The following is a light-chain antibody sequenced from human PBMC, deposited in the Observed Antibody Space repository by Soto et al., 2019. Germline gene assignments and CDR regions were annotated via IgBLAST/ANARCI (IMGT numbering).Light chain of an antibody. CDR3: QTWGTGIHYV. V-gene: IGLV4-69*01. Sequence: QLVLTQSPSASASLGASVKLTCTLSSGHSSYAIAWHQQQPEKGPRYLMKLNSDGSHSQGDGIPDRFSGSSSGAERYLTISSLQSEDEADYYGQTWGTGIHYVFGTGTKLTVL. CDR1: SGHSSYA. J-gene: IGLJ1*01. CDR2: LNSDGSH.